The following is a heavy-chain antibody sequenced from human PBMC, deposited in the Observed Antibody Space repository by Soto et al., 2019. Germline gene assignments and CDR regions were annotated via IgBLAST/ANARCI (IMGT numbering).Heavy chain of an antibody. Sequence: ASVKVSCKASVYTFTNYAMHWVRQAPGQRLEWMGWINAGNGNTKYSQKFQGRVTITRDTSASTAYMELSSLRSEDTAVYYCARSIVVVTALDYWGQGTLVTVSS. CDR3: ARSIVVVTALDY. CDR1: VYTFTNYA. CDR2: INAGNGNT. D-gene: IGHD2-21*02. J-gene: IGHJ4*02. V-gene: IGHV1-3*01.